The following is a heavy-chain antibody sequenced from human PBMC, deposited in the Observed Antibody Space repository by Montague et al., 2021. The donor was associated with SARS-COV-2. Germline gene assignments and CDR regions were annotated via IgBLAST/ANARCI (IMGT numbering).Heavy chain of an antibody. J-gene: IGHJ3*02. CDR3: AKDSTVTTIDAFDI. CDR2: ISGSGGST. Sequence: SRSLSWAASGFTFSSYAMSWVRQAPGKGLEWVSTISGSGGSTYYADSVKGRFTISRDNSKNTLYLQMNSLGAEDTAVYYCAKDSTVTTIDAFDIWGQGTMVTVSS. D-gene: IGHD4-17*01. CDR1: GFTFSSYA. V-gene: IGHV3-23*01.